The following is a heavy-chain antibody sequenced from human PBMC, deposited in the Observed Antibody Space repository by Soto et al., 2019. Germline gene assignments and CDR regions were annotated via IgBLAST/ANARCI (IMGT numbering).Heavy chain of an antibody. CDR3: VRVARWVQAGQFDY. Sequence: SDTLSRTYTVSGGSISIYYWSWIRQPAGKGLDWIGRIYTSVNTNYNHTLKSRTTMAVDTCNNLLSLDLMSVTATDTAFYYCVRVARWVQAGQFDYWGQGTLVHVSS. V-gene: IGHV4-4*07. CDR2: IYTSVNT. CDR1: GGSISIYY. J-gene: IGHJ4*02. D-gene: IGHD1-1*01.